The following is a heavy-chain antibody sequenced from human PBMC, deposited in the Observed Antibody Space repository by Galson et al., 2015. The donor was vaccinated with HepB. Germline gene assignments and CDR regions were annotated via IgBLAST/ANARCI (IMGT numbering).Heavy chain of an antibody. V-gene: IGHV3-66*01. CDR2: IYSGGST. Sequence: SLRLSCAASGFTVSSNYMSWVRQAPGKGLEWVSVIYSGGSTYYADSVKGRFTISRDNSKNTLYLQMNSLRAEDTAVYYCARAVQLWSYFDYWGQGTLVTVSS. J-gene: IGHJ4*02. CDR3: ARAVQLWSYFDY. CDR1: GFTVSSNY. D-gene: IGHD5-18*01.